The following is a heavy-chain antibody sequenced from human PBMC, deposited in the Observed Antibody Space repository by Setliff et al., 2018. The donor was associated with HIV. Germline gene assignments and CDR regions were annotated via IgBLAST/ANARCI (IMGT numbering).Heavy chain of an antibody. CDR1: GYTFTSYG. CDR3: ATGGGQSFDY. D-gene: IGHD1-26*01. J-gene: IGHJ4*02. Sequence: ASVKVSCKASGYTFTSYGISWVRQAPGQGLEWMGWISAYNGNTNYAQKLQGRVTMTTDTSTSTAYMELRGLSPDDTALYFCATGGGQSFDYWGQGTLVTVSS. CDR2: ISAYNGNT. V-gene: IGHV1-18*01.